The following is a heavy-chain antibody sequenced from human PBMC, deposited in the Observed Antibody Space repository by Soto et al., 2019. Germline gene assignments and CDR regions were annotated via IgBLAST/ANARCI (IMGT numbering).Heavy chain of an antibody. Sequence: EVQLLECGGGLVQPGGSLTLSCAASGFTFSSYGMSWVRQAPGKGLEWVSGISGSGGSTYYADSVKGRFSISRDNSKNTLFLQMNSLRVEDTGVYSCVRVLYDSGVVDFWGQGSLITVS. CDR3: VRVLYDSGVVDF. CDR2: ISGSGGST. D-gene: IGHD5-12*01. CDR1: GFTFSSYG. V-gene: IGHV3-23*01. J-gene: IGHJ4*02.